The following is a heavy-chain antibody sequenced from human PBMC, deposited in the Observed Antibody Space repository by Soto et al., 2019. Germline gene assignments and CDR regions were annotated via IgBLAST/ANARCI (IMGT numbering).Heavy chain of an antibody. Sequence: GGSLRLACAASGLTFSSYSMNWVRQAPGKGLEWVSYISSSSSTIYYADSVKGRFTISRDNAKNSLYLQMNSLRAEDTAVYYCAGGEESRYYYYGMDVWGQGTTVTSP. J-gene: IGHJ6*02. CDR2: ISSSSSTI. CDR3: AGGEESRYYYYGMDV. V-gene: IGHV3-48*01. CDR1: GLTFSSYS.